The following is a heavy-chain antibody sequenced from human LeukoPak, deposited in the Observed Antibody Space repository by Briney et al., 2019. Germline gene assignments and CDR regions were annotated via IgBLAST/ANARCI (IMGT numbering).Heavy chain of an antibody. Sequence: GGSLRLSCAASGFTFSNYWMHWVRHAPGKGLVWVSRINSDGINTSYADSVKGRFTISRDNAKNTLNLQMNSLRAEDTAVYYCAKQYSSDWNGLAEYFQHWGQGTLLTVSS. CDR1: GFTFSNYW. V-gene: IGHV3-74*01. CDR2: INSDGINT. CDR3: AKQYSSDWNGLAEYFQH. J-gene: IGHJ1*01. D-gene: IGHD6-19*01.